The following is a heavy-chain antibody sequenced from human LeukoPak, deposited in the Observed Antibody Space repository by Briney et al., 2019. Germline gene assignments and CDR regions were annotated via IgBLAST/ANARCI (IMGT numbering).Heavy chain of an antibody. CDR3: ARVAIGSWYFDL. Sequence: ASVKVSCKASGYTFTSYAISWVRQAPGQGLEWMGWISTYNGDTNYAQKFQGRVTLTTDTSTSTAFMDLRSLRSDDTAVYHCARVAIGSWYFDLWGRGTLVTVSS. D-gene: IGHD2-15*01. CDR1: GYTFTSYA. CDR2: ISTYNGDT. V-gene: IGHV1-18*01. J-gene: IGHJ2*01.